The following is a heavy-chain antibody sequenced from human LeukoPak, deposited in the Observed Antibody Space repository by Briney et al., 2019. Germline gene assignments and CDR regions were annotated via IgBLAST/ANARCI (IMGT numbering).Heavy chain of an antibody. CDR1: GGSFSGYY. CDR3: ARHGRNIGQCSGGGCNRRASDV. J-gene: IGHJ3*01. Sequence: SETPSLTCAVYGGSFSGYYWSWIRQPPGKGLELIGEINHSGSTNYNPSLKSRVTISVDTSKNQFSLNLSSVTAADTAVYYCARHGRNIGQCSGGGCNRRASDVWGQGTMVTVSS. V-gene: IGHV4-34*01. CDR2: INHSGST. D-gene: IGHD2-15*01.